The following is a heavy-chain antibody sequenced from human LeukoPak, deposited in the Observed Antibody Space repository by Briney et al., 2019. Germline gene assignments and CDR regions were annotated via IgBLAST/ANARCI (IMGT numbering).Heavy chain of an antibody. CDR2: ISGNGKTT. Sequence: GGSLRLSRAASGFTFSSHVMSWVRQTPGKGLEWVSAISGNGKTTYYADSVRGQFIISRDNSKNTLYLQMNSLRDEDTATYYCARESVRSGSLKWFDPWGQGTLVTVSS. D-gene: IGHD3-3*01. CDR3: ARESVRSGSLKWFDP. V-gene: IGHV3-23*01. J-gene: IGHJ5*02. CDR1: GFTFSSHV.